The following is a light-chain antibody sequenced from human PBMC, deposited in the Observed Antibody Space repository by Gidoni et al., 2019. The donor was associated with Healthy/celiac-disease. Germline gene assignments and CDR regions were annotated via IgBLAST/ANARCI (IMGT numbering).Light chain of an antibody. CDR1: KLGDRY. CDR2: HDS. V-gene: IGLV3-1*01. J-gene: IGLJ2*01. Sequence: SSELTQPPSVSVSLGQTASITCSGDKLGDRYASWYQQKTGQSPVLVIYHDSKRPSGIPERFSGSNSGNTATLTISGTQAMGEADYYCQAWDSSIVVFGGGTKLTVL. CDR3: QAWDSSIVV.